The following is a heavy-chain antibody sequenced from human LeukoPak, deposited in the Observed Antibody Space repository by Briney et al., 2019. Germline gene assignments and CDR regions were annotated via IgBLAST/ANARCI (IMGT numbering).Heavy chain of an antibody. CDR3: AREIVDTAMGESGMDV. D-gene: IGHD5-18*01. CDR2: IYYSGST. CDR1: GVSISSYY. Sequence: PSETLSLTCTVSGVSISSYYWSWIRQPPGKGLEWIGYIYYSGSTNYNPSLKSRVTISVDTSKNQFSLKLSSVTAADTAVSYCAREIVDTAMGESGMDVWGQGTTVTVSS. V-gene: IGHV4-59*01. J-gene: IGHJ6*02.